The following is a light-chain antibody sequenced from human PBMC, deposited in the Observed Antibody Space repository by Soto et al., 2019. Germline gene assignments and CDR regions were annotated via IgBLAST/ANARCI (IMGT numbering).Light chain of an antibody. CDR1: QSVSSY. CDR2: GAS. CDR3: QHRSN. V-gene: IGKV3-11*01. J-gene: IGKJ4*01. Sequence: IVLTQSPATLSFSPGERATLSCRASQSVSSYIAWYQQKPGQAPRLLVYGASNRATGIPARFSDSASGTDFTLTISSLEPEDFAIYYCQHRSNFGGGTMVEI.